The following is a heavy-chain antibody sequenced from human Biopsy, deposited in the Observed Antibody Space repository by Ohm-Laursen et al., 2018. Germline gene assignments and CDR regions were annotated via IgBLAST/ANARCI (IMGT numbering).Heavy chain of an antibody. CDR3: ARATNSTGWPYYYFYGMDV. V-gene: IGHV4-59*13. CDR2: IYYSGST. J-gene: IGHJ6*02. CDR1: GGSISSGY. D-gene: IGHD2/OR15-2a*01. Sequence: TLSLTCTVSGGSISSGYWSWMRQTPGQGLEWIGYIYYSGSTNYNPSLKSRVTISVYTSTNQFSLKLNSVTDADTGVYYCARATNSTGWPYYYFYGMDVWGQGTTVTVSS.